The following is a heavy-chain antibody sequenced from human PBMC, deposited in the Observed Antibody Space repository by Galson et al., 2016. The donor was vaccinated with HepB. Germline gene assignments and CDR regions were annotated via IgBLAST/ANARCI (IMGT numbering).Heavy chain of an antibody. CDR1: GLTLSSYA. V-gene: IGHV3-23*01. D-gene: IGHD2-2*01. CDR2: ISGSGNSI. J-gene: IGHJ4*02. CDR3: TRCRTSCSTFDY. Sequence: SLRLSCAASGLTLSSYAVTWVRQAPGKGLEWVSTISGSGNSILYGDSVKGRFTISRDNSKNIVYLQMNSLKAEDTAVYYCTRCRTSCSTFDYWGQGTLATVSS.